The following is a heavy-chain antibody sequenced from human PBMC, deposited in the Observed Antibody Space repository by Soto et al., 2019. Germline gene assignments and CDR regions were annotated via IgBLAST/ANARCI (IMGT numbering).Heavy chain of an antibody. J-gene: IGHJ5*02. V-gene: IGHV1-2*02. CDR2: INAHSGGT. CDR3: AKDLTRQLAYWLDP. Sequence: AAVKVSCKASGFSFTGYYIHWLRQAPGQGLEWMGWINAHSGGTEYAQKFQGRVTLTRDTSIATAYLTLTSLTSDDTALYYCAKDLTRQLAYWLDPWGQGTQVTVSS. CDR1: GFSFTGYY. D-gene: IGHD6-6*01.